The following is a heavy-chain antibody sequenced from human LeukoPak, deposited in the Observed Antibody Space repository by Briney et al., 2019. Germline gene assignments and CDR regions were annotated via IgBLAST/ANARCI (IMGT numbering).Heavy chain of an antibody. Sequence: PGGSLRLSCAASGFTFSSYGMHWVRKAPGKGLEWVAVISYDGSNKYYADSVKGRFTISRDNSKNTLYLQMNSLRAEDTAVYYCAKSTVTDDAFDIWSQGTMVTVSS. CDR2: ISYDGSNK. CDR1: GFTFSSYG. V-gene: IGHV3-30*18. CDR3: AKSTVTDDAFDI. D-gene: IGHD4-11*01. J-gene: IGHJ3*02.